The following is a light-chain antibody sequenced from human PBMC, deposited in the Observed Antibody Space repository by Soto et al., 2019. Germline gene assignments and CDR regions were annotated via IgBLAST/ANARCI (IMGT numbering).Light chain of an antibody. V-gene: IGLV2-14*01. CDR2: EVR. CDR3: SSYTSSRTLV. CDR1: SSDVGGCNY. Sequence: QSALTQPASVSGSPGHSITISCTGTSSDVGGCNYVSWYQQHPGKAPKLLIFEVRNRPLGVSDRFSGSKSGNTASLTISGLQAEDEADYYCSSYTSSRTLVFGAGTKLTVL. J-gene: IGLJ1*01.